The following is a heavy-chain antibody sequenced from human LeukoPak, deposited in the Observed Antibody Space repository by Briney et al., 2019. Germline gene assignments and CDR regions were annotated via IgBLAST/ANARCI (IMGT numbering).Heavy chain of an antibody. Sequence: PGRTLRLSCAASGFTFSSYAMSWVRHAPGKGRELVSANSGSGGSTYSADSAKGQFTISRDNSKNTLYLQMNSLRGEDTGVYYCAKIEGYGDYPYDAFDIWGQGTMVTVSS. J-gene: IGHJ3*02. CDR2: NSGSGGST. CDR3: AKIEGYGDYPYDAFDI. V-gene: IGHV3-23*01. D-gene: IGHD4-17*01. CDR1: GFTFSSYA.